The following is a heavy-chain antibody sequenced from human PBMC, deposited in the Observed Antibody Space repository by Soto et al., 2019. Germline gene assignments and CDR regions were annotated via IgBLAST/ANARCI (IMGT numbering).Heavy chain of an antibody. CDR2: ISSISSYI. CDR1: GFTFSSYS. Sequence: EVQLVESGGGLVKPGGSLRLSCAASGFTFSSYSMNWVRKAPGKGLEWVSSISSISSYIYYADSVKGRFTISRDNAKNSLYLQMNSLRAEDTAVYYCAIEKGGGYYSNCWGWGQGTLVTVSS. CDR3: AIEKGGGYYSNCWG. V-gene: IGHV3-21*01. J-gene: IGHJ4*02. D-gene: IGHD4-4*01.